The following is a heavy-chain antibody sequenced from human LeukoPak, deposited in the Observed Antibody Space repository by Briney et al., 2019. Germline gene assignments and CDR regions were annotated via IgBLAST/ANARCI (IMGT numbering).Heavy chain of an antibody. CDR3: AKDRTGGGATTHFDY. J-gene: IGHJ4*02. D-gene: IGHD1-26*01. Sequence: GGSLRLSCAASGFTFSSYAMHWVRQAPGKGLEWVSLISWDGGSTYYADSVKGRFTISRDNSKNSLYLQMNSLRAEDTALYYCAKDRTGGGATTHFDYWGQGTLVTVSS. CDR1: GFTFSSYA. V-gene: IGHV3-43D*03. CDR2: ISWDGGST.